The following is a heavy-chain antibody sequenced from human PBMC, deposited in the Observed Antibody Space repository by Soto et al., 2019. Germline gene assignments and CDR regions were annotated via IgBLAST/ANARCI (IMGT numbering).Heavy chain of an antibody. V-gene: IGHV4-59*01. CDR2: ISYTVSA. Sequence: WTWIRQPPGKALEWIGYISYTVSANYNASLKSRLTISVYTSKNQFSLKLSSVTAADTALNYCERVNYGDYYYGMDVWGQGTTVTVSS. CDR3: ERVNYGDYYYGMDV. J-gene: IGHJ6*02. D-gene: IGHD4-17*01.